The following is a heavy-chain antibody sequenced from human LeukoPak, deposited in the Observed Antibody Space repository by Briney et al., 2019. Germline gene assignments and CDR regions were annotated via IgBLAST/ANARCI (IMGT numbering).Heavy chain of an antibody. Sequence: SETLSLTCTVSGGSISSSSYYWGWIRQPPGKGLEWIGSIYYSGSTYSNPSLKSRVTISVDTSKNQLSLQLSSVTAADTAVYYCARHDYDDYSNWFDPWGQGTLVTVSS. CDR1: GGSISSSSYY. J-gene: IGHJ5*02. CDR2: IYYSGST. CDR3: ARHDYDDYSNWFDP. V-gene: IGHV4-39*01. D-gene: IGHD4-17*01.